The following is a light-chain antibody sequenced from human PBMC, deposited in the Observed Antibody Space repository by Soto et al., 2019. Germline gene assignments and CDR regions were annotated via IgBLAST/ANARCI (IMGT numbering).Light chain of an antibody. CDR3: QQYYGAPLT. CDR1: QSFLSSADNKNY. Sequence: DIVMTQSPDSLAVSLGERAAINCKSRQSFLSSADNKNYLAWYQQKPGQPPKLLISWASTRQFGVPDRFIGSGSGTDFTLTISSLQAEDVALYYCQQYYGAPLTFGGGTKVEIK. J-gene: IGKJ4*01. CDR2: WAS. V-gene: IGKV4-1*01.